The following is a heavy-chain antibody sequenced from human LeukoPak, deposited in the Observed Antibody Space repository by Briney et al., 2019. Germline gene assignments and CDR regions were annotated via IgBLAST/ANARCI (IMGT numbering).Heavy chain of an antibody. J-gene: IGHJ4*02. Sequence: GGSLRLSCAASGFTFSSYAMSWVRQAPGKGLEWVSAIGGSGGSTFYADSVKGRFTISRDNSKDTLHLQMNSLRAEDTAVYYCAKFLNYYGSGNYFDYWGQGTLVTVSS. CDR2: IGGSGGST. CDR1: GFTFSSYA. V-gene: IGHV3-23*01. D-gene: IGHD3-10*01. CDR3: AKFLNYYGSGNYFDY.